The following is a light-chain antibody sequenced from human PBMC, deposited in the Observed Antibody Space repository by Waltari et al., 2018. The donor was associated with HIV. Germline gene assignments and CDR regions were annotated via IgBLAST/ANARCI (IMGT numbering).Light chain of an antibody. V-gene: IGLV1-47*01. Sequence: SVVTQPPSASGTPGQRVTTSCSGNPPNIGSNYVFWYQHLPGTAPNLLIHRNDQRPSGVPDRFSGSTSGTSASLAISGLRSEDEADYYCVTWDDSLRGVVFGGGTKVAVL. CDR1: PPNIGSNY. CDR3: VTWDDSLRGVV. J-gene: IGLJ2*01. CDR2: RND.